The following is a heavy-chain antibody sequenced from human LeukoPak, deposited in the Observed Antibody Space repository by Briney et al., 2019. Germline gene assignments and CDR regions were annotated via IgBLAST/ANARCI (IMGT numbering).Heavy chain of an antibody. CDR1: GGSISSGDYS. CDR3: ARGGDYTDFDY. V-gene: IGHV4-30-2*01. CDR2: IYHSGST. Sequence: SQTLSLTCAVSGGSISSGDYSWSWIRQPPGKGLEWIGYIYHSGSTYYNPSLKSRVTISVDRSKNQFSLKLSSVTAADTAVYYCARGGDYTDFDYWGQRTLVTVSS. J-gene: IGHJ4*02. D-gene: IGHD5-12*01.